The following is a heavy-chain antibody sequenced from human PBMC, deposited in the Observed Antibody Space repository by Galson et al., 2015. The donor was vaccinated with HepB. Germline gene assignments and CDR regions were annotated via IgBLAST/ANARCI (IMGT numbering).Heavy chain of an antibody. J-gene: IGHJ6*03. CDR3: ARGGRSSSWYVGSYYYYYMDV. CDR1: GYTFTSYA. CDR2: INAGNGNT. D-gene: IGHD6-13*01. V-gene: IGHV1-3*01. Sequence: SVKVSCKASGYTFTSYAMHWVRQAPGQRLEWMGWINAGNGNTKYSQKFQDRVTITRDTSASTAYMELSSLRSEDTAVYYCARGGRSSSWYVGSYYYYYMDVWGKGTTVTVSS.